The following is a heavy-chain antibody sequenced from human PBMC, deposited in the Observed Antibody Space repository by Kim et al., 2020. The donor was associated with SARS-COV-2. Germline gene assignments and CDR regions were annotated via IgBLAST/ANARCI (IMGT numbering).Heavy chain of an antibody. CDR2: IKSKTDGGTT. J-gene: IGHJ4*02. Sequence: GGSLRLSCAASGFTFSNAWMSWVRQAPGKGLEWVGRIKSKTDGGTTDYAAPVKGRFTISRDDSKNTLYLQMNSLKTEDTAVYYCTTDLLVASSDTTLPTLSSGFSFDYWGQGTLVTVSS. V-gene: IGHV3-15*01. CDR3: TTDLLVASSDTTLPTLSSGFSFDY. CDR1: GFTFSNAW. D-gene: IGHD3-10*01.